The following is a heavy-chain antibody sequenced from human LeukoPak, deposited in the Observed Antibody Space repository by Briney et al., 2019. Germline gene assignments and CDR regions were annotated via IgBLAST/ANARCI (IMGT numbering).Heavy chain of an antibody. D-gene: IGHD3-9*01. CDR1: GGSFSGYY. CDR2: INHSGST. CDR3: ARGLRDDILTGYPLDY. Sequence: SETLSLTCAVYGGSFSGYYWSWIRQPPGKGLEWIGEINHSGSTNYNPSLKSRVTISVDTSKNQFSLKLSSVTAADTAVYYCARGLRDDILTGYPLDYWGQGTLVTVSS. J-gene: IGHJ4*02. V-gene: IGHV4-34*01.